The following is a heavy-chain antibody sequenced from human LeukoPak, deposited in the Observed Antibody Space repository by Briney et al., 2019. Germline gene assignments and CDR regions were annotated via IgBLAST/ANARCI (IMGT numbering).Heavy chain of an antibody. J-gene: IGHJ3*02. V-gene: IGHV3-23*01. D-gene: IGHD2-15*01. CDR2: ISAPGGNT. CDR3: AKGGGYSRNAFDI. Sequence: DPGGSLRLSCAASGFTFSSYALSWVRQPPGKGLEWVSTISAPGGNTYYADSVTGRFTISRDSSKSTLYLQMNSLRVEDTAVYYCAKGGGYSRNAFDIWGQGTMVTVSS. CDR1: GFTFSSYA.